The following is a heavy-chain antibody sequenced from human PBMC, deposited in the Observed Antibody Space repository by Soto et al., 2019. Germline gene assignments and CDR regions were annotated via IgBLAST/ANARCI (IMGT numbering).Heavy chain of an antibody. J-gene: IGHJ5*02. Sequence: QVQLVQSGAEVKKPGASVKVSCKASGYTFTSYGISWVRQAPGQGLEWMGWISAYNGNTDYAQKLQGRVTMTTDTATTTAYKELRSLGSDDTAVYYCARWGAASGSYLAYNWFDPWGQGTLVTVSS. D-gene: IGHD1-26*01. V-gene: IGHV1-18*01. CDR1: GYTFTSYG. CDR3: ARWGAASGSYLAYNWFDP. CDR2: ISAYNGNT.